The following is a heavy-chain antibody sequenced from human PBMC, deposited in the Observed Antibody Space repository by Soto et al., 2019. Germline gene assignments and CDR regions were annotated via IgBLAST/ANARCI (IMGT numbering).Heavy chain of an antibody. D-gene: IGHD1-26*01. CDR2: AYYSGST. V-gene: IGHV4-39*01. CDR3: ARRVGAVPSQD. CDR1: GASISSRSYH. J-gene: IGHJ1*01. Sequence: QLQLQESGPGLVKPSETLSLTCSVSGASISSRSYHWDWIRQAPGKGPEWIGSAYYSGSTYHNPSLESRGTISVDTSKNQFSLKLNSVTAADTAVYYCARRVGAVPSQDWGQGTLVTVSS.